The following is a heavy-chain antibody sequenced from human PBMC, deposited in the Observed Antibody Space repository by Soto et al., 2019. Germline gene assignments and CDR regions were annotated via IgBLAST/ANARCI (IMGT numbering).Heavy chain of an antibody. CDR2: IYYSGST. V-gene: IGHV4-39*01. CDR3: ARHQLFYYYDSSGYYSNSYYYYGMDV. CDR1: GGSISSSSYY. Sequence: LSLTCTVSGGSISSSSYYWGWIRQPPGKGLEWIGSIYYSGSTYYNPSLKSRVTISVDTSKNQFSLKLSSVTAADTAGYYCARHQLFYYYDSSGYYSNSYYYYGMDVWGQGTTVTVSS. D-gene: IGHD3-22*01. J-gene: IGHJ6*02.